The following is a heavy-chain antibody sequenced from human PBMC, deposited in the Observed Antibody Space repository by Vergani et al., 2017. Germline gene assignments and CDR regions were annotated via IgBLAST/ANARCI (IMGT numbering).Heavy chain of an antibody. CDR1: GDSIISRSYY. V-gene: IGHV4-39*01. CDR3: ARHVTQDYYNDSDYFDY. J-gene: IGHJ4*02. D-gene: IGHD3-22*01. CDR2: IYNSGNG. Sequence: QMQLQESGPGLVKASETLTLTCTVSGDSIISRSYYWGWIRQPPGKGLEWIGSIYNSGNGDSSSSLKSRVTISADTSKNQFSLRLTSVTAADTAIYYCARHVTQDYYNDSDYFDYWGLGTLVTVSS.